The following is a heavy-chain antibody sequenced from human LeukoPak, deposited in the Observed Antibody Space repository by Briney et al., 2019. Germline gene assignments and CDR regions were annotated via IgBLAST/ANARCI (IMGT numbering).Heavy chain of an antibody. CDR1: GYTFTSYY. J-gene: IGHJ6*02. CDR3: ARDLGGSSSLFYYYYYGMDV. Sequence: ASVEVSCKASGYTFTSYYMHWVRQAPGQGLEWMGIINPSGGSTSYAQKFQGRVTMTRDTSTSTVYMELSSLRSEDTAVYYCARDLGGSSSLFYYYYYGMDVWGQGTTVTVSS. D-gene: IGHD6-6*01. V-gene: IGHV1-46*01. CDR2: INPSGGST.